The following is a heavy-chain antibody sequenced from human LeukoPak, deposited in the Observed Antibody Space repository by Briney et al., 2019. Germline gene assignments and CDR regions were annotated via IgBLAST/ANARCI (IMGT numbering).Heavy chain of an antibody. J-gene: IGHJ6*03. CDR3: ARVRRTYYYYMDV. CDR1: GGSIDNNDYY. Sequence: SETLSLTCTVSGGSIDNNDYYWGWIRQPPGRGLEWIGSIYYNGDAYYNPSLRSRVTISVDPSKNQFSLKLSSVTAADTAVYYCARVRRTYYYYMDVWGKGTTVTVSS. CDR2: IYYNGDA. V-gene: IGHV4-39*07.